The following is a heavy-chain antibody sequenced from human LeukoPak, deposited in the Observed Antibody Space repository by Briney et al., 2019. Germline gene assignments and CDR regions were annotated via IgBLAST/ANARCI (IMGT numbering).Heavy chain of an antibody. CDR1: GFTFSSYR. J-gene: IGHJ5*02. CDR3: ARGTVADPQRAPPKEWFGP. V-gene: IGHV3-21*01. D-gene: IGHD4-11*01. CDR2: ISSSSTYI. Sequence: GGSLTLSCEASGFTFSSYRMNWVRQGPGKGLEWVSSISSSSTYIYYADSAKGRFTISRDNAKNSMYLQMNSLRAEATAVYYCARGTVADPQRAPPKEWFGPWGQGTLVTVSS.